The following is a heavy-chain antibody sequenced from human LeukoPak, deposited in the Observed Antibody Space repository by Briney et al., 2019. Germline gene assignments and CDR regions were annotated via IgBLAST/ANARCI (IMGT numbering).Heavy chain of an antibody. CDR3: AKGYSSGWYGGDVFHI. CDR1: GFTFSSYA. CDR2: ISGRGDSP. V-gene: IGHV3-23*01. Sequence: GGSLRLSCAASGFTFSSYAMNWVRQAPGKGLEWVSEISGRGDSPSYADSVKGRFSISRDNSKNTVYLQMNSLRGEDTAVYYCAKGYSSGWYGGDVFHIWGRGTMVTVSS. J-gene: IGHJ3*02. D-gene: IGHD6-19*01.